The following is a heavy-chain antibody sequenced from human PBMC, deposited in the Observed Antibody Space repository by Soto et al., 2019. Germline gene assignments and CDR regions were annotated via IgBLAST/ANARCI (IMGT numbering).Heavy chain of an antibody. CDR3: AREGYCSGGSCYGPFYYYYGMDV. V-gene: IGHV3-30-3*01. D-gene: IGHD2-15*01. Sequence: GGSLRLSCAASGFTFSSYAMHWVRQAPGKGLEWVAVISYDGSNKYYADSVKGRFTISRDKSKNTLYLQMNSLGAEDTAVYYCAREGYCSGGSCYGPFYYYYGMDVWGQGTTVTVSS. CDR1: GFTFSSYA. J-gene: IGHJ6*02. CDR2: ISYDGSNK.